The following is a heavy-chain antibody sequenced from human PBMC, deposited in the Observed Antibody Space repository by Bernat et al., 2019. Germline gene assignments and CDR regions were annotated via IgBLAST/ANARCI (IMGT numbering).Heavy chain of an antibody. J-gene: IGHJ4*02. CDR3: ARDKGENFDY. D-gene: IGHD3-16*01. CDR1: GFTFSSYG. CDR2: IWYDGSNK. V-gene: IGHV3-33*01. Sequence: QVQLVESGGGVVQPGRSLRLSCAASGFTFSSYGMHWVRQAPGKGLEWVAVIWYDGSNKYYADSAKGRFTISRDNSKNTLYLQMNSLRAEDTAVYYCARDKGENFDYWGQGTLVTVSS.